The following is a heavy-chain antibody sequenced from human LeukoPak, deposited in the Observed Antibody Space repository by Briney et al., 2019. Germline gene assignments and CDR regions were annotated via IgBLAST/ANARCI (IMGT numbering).Heavy chain of an antibody. CDR1: GFTFSSYA. CDR3: ANPTSRDSGSYPYYFDY. CDR2: ISGSGGST. V-gene: IGHV3-23*01. Sequence: GGSLRLSCAASGFTFSSYAMSWVRQAPGKGLEWVSAISGSGGSTYYADSVKGRFTISRDNSKNTLYLQMNSLRAEDTAVYYCANPTSRDSGSYPYYFDYWGQGTLVTVSS. D-gene: IGHD1-26*01. J-gene: IGHJ4*02.